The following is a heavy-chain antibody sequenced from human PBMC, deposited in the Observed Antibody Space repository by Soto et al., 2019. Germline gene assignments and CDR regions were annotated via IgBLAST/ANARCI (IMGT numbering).Heavy chain of an antibody. Sequence: SETLSLTCSVSGGSISGYYWSWIRQPPGKGLEWIGYIHYSGTTNYNSSLKSRVTMSVDTSKNHLPLKLSSVTAADTAVYYCARSYNTTWTSWGPWGQGTLVTVSS. V-gene: IGHV4-59*12. CDR3: ARSYNTTWTSWGP. CDR1: GGSISGYY. D-gene: IGHD1-20*01. CDR2: IHYSGTT. J-gene: IGHJ5*02.